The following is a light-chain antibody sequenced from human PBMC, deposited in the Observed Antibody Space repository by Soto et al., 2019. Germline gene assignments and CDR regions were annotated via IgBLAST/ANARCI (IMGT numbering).Light chain of an antibody. CDR3: AAWDDSLSGL. CDR2: RNN. J-gene: IGLJ2*01. Sequence: QAVVTQPPSASGTPGQRVTISCSGSSSNIGSHYVYWYQQLPVTAPKLLIYRNNQRPSGVPDRFSGSKSGTSASLAIIGLRSEDEDDYYCAAWDDSLSGLFGGGTKVTVL. CDR1: SSNIGSHY. V-gene: IGLV1-47*01.